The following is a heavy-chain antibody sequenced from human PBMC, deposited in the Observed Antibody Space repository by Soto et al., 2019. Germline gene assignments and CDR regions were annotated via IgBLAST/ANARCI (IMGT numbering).Heavy chain of an antibody. D-gene: IGHD1-26*01. Sequence: PSQTLSLTCAITGDSVSSNSAGWSWVRQSPPRGLEWLGRTYYRSKWYYEYAVSVRGRITINPDTSKNQYSLQLNSVTPEDTAVYFCARGEQYSGRIFDYWGQGTLVTVSS. V-gene: IGHV6-1*01. J-gene: IGHJ4*01. CDR1: GDSVSSNSAG. CDR2: TYYRSKWYY. CDR3: ARGEQYSGRIFDY.